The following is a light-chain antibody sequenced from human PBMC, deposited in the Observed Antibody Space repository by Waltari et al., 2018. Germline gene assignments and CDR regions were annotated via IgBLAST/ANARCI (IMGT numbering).Light chain of an antibody. CDR1: SGPVSTSSY. V-gene: IGLV8-61*01. Sequence: QTVVTQEASFSVSPGGEVTLTCGLTSGPVSTSSYHGWYQLTPGQPPRALIYNTNTRSPGVPDRFSGSILGNKAALTITGAQTDDECDYYCVLYMGSGIWMFGGGTKLTVL. CDR2: NTN. CDR3: VLYMGSGIWM. J-gene: IGLJ3*02.